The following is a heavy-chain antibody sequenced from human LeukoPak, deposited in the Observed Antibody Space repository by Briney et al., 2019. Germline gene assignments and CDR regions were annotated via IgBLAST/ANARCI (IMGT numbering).Heavy chain of an antibody. J-gene: IGHJ4*02. V-gene: IGHV3-74*01. D-gene: IGHD6-19*01. CDR2: INSDGRST. Sequence: GGSLRLSCAASGFTFSNYWMHWVRQAPGKGLVWVSRINSDGRSTTSADSVKGRFTISRDNAKNTLFLQMNSLRAEEAAVYYCARDLSSSGWSFDYWGQGTLVTVSS. CDR3: ARDLSSSGWSFDY. CDR1: GFTFSNYW.